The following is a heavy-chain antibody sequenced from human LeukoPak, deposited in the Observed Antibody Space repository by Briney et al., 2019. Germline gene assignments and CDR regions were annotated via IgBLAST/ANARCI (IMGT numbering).Heavy chain of an antibody. J-gene: IGHJ3*02. CDR1: GGSISSYY. V-gene: IGHV4-59*01. D-gene: IGHD3-22*01. CDR2: IYYSGYT. Sequence: SETLSLTCTVSGGSISSYYWSWIRQPPGKGLKWIGNIYYSGYTTYSPSLRSRVTISVDTSKNQFSLKLSSVTAADTAVYYCARDVYYYDSSHSRAFDIWGQGTMVTVSS. CDR3: ARDVYYYDSSHSRAFDI.